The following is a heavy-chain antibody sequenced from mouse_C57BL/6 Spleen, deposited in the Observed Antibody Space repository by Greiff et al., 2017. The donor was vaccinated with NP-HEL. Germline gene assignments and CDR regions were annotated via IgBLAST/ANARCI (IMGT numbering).Heavy chain of an antibody. D-gene: IGHD1-1*01. J-gene: IGHJ4*01. Sequence: VQLQQPGAELVKPGASVKMSCKASGYTFTSYWITWVKQRPGQGLEWIGDIYPGSGSTNYNEKFKSKATLTVDTSSSTAYMQLSSLTSEDSAVYYCANYYGSSYRAMDYWGQGTSVTVSS. CDR3: ANYYGSSYRAMDY. V-gene: IGHV1-55*01. CDR1: GYTFTSYW. CDR2: IYPGSGST.